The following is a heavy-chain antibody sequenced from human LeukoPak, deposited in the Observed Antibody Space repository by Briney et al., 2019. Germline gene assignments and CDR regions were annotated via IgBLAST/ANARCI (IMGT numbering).Heavy chain of an antibody. CDR3: ARHSRSAYTGYENAFDI. D-gene: IGHD5-12*01. CDR2: IYNSANT. J-gene: IGHJ3*02. V-gene: IGHV4-39*01. CDR1: GDSISSSSHC. Sequence: ETLSLTCTVSGDSISSSSHCWDWIRQPPGKGLEWIGNIYNSANTHYNPSLKTRITMSVDTSKNQFSLKLNSVTAADTGIYYCARHSRSAYTGYENAFDIWGQGTMVTVSS.